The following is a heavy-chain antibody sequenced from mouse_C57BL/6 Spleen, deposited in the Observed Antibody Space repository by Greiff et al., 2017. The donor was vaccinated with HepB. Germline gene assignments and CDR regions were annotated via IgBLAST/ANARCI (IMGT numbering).Heavy chain of an antibody. Sequence: EVKLVESGGGLVKPGGSLKLSCAASGFTFSSYAMSWVRQTPEKRLEWVATISDGGSYTYYPDNVKGRFTISRDNAKNNLYLQMSHLKSEDTAMYYCARDSLDYYWGQGTLVTVSA. CDR1: GFTFSSYA. D-gene: IGHD2-4*01. J-gene: IGHJ3*01. CDR2: ISDGGSYT. CDR3: ARDSLDYY. V-gene: IGHV5-4*01.